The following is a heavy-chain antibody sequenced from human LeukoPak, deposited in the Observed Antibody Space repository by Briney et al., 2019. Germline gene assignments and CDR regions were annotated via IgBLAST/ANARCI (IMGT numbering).Heavy chain of an antibody. CDR3: AKLFRDDYYGSGSYSF. Sequence: GGSLRLSCAASGFTFSSYGMHWVRQAPGKGLEWVAFIRYDESNKDYADSVKGRFTISRDNSKNTLYLQMNSLRAEDTAVYYCAKLFRDDYYGSGSYSFWGQGTLVTVSS. D-gene: IGHD3-10*01. J-gene: IGHJ4*02. V-gene: IGHV3-30*02. CDR2: IRYDESNK. CDR1: GFTFSSYG.